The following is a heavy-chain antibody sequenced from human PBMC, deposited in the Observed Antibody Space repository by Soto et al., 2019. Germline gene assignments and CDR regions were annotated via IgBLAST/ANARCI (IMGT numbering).Heavy chain of an antibody. Sequence: QVQLVQSGAEVKKPGASVKVSCKASGYTFTSYYMHWVRQAPGQGLEWMGIINPSGGSTSYAQKFQGRVTMTRDTSTSTVYMELSRLRSEDTAVYYCASRIWGSYRLDYWGQGTLVTVSS. V-gene: IGHV1-46*03. D-gene: IGHD3-16*02. CDR3: ASRIWGSYRLDY. CDR1: GYTFTSYY. J-gene: IGHJ4*02. CDR2: INPSGGST.